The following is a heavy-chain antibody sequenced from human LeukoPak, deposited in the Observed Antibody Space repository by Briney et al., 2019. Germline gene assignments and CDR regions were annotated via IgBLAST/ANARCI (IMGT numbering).Heavy chain of an antibody. J-gene: IGHJ4*02. Sequence: PGGSLRLSCATSGFNFRDYYMSWIRQAPGKGLECILRISSSAAVLYSADSVKGRFTISRDNAKNSLYLQMNSLRAEDTALYYCAKSPLGSCRGAICYPFDSWGQGTLVTVSS. D-gene: IGHD2-15*01. CDR3: AKSPLGSCRGAICYPFDS. CDR1: GFNFRDYY. V-gene: IGHV3-11*01. CDR2: ISSSAAVL.